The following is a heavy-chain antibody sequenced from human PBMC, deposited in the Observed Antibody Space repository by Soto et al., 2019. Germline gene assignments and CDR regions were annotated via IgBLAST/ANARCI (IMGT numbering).Heavy chain of an antibody. J-gene: IGHJ4*02. CDR1: GFSLNTTGIC. Sequence: SGPTLVNPTQTLTLTCTFPGFSLNTTGICVNWIRQPPGKTLEWLALIDWDDDKYYRRSLKTRLTISKDTSKNQVILTMTNMDPVDTATYYCARSAHDDFWSGYYDYWGQGTLVTVSS. V-gene: IGHV2-70*01. CDR3: ARSAHDDFWSGYYDY. CDR2: IDWDDDK. D-gene: IGHD3-3*01.